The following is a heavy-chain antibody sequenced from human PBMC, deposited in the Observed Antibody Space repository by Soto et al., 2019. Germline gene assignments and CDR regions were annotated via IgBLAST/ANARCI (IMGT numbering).Heavy chain of an antibody. CDR2: INSDGSST. Sequence: EVPLVESGGGLVQPGGSLRLSCAASGFTFSSYWMHWVRQAPGKGLVWVSRINSDGSSTTYADSVTRCFDISRDNAKTPLYLQMDRLRSEDTGEYYCARVGGWIDYCGQGTLVTVAS. D-gene: IGHD6-19*01. CDR1: GFTFSSYW. J-gene: IGHJ4*02. V-gene: IGHV3-74*03. CDR3: ARVGGWIDY.